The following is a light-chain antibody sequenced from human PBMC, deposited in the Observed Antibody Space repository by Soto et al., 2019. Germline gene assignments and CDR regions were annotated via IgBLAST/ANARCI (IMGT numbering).Light chain of an antibody. CDR1: QSVSSN. Sequence: EIVMTQSPATLSVSPGERATLSCRASQSVSSNLAWHQQKPGQAPRLLIYGASTRAIGIPDRFSGSGSGTEFTLTISSLQSEDFAVYSCQQYNNWPITFGQGTRLEIK. J-gene: IGKJ5*01. CDR2: GAS. CDR3: QQYNNWPIT. V-gene: IGKV3-15*01.